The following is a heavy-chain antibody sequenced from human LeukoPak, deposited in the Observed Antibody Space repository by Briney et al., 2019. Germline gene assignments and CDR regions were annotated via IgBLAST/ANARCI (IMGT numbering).Heavy chain of an antibody. CDR1: GGSISSGGYS. CDR2: IYHSGST. Sequence: PSETLSLTCAVSGGSISSGGYSWSWIRQPPGKGLEWIGYIYHSGSTYYNPSLKSRVTISVDRSKNQFSLKLSSVTAADTAVYYCARCGAGFPDDYWGQGTLVTVSS. D-gene: IGHD1-26*01. CDR3: ARCGAGFPDDY. V-gene: IGHV4-30-2*01. J-gene: IGHJ4*02.